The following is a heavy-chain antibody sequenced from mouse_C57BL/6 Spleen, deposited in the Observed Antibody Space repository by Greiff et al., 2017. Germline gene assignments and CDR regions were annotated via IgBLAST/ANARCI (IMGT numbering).Heavy chain of an antibody. CDR1: GFNIKNTY. CDR2: IDPANGNT. Sequence: VQLQQSVAELVRPGASVKLSCTASGFNIKNTYMHWVQQRPEQGLAWIGRIDPANGNTKYAPKFQGKATITADPSSNTAYLQLSSLTSEDTAIYYCAYDYDGAYYAMDYWGQGTSVTVSS. CDR3: AYDYDGAYYAMDY. V-gene: IGHV14-3*01. J-gene: IGHJ4*01. D-gene: IGHD2-4*01.